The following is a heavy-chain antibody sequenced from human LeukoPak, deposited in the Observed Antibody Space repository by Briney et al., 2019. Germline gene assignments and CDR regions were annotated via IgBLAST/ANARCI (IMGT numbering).Heavy chain of an antibody. D-gene: IGHD3-3*01. Sequence: PGGSLRLSCAASGFTFSSYAMSWVRQAPGKGLEWVSAISGSGGSTYYADSVKGRFTISRDNSKNTLYLQMNSLRAEDTAVYYCAKAPFWSGYQGYFDYWGQGTLVTVSS. V-gene: IGHV3-23*01. CDR2: ISGSGGST. J-gene: IGHJ4*02. CDR3: AKAPFWSGYQGYFDY. CDR1: GFTFSSYA.